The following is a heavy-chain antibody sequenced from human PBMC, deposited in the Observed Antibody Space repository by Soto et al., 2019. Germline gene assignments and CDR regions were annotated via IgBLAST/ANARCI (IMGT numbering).Heavy chain of an antibody. D-gene: IGHD6-19*01. Sequence: QVQLVQSGAEVKKPGSSVKVSCKASGGTFSSYAISWVRQAPGQGLEWMGGIIPIFGTANYAQNFQGRVTITADESTSTVYMELSSLRSEETAVYYCARRLISTGIAVAGTRGPLDYWGQGTLFTFSS. CDR3: ARRLISTGIAVAGTRGPLDY. J-gene: IGHJ4*02. CDR2: IIPIFGTA. CDR1: GGTFSSYA. V-gene: IGHV1-69*01.